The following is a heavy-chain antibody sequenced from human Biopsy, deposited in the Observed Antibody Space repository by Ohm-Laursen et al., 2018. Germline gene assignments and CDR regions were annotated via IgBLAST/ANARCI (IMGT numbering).Heavy chain of an antibody. J-gene: IGHJ5*02. Sequence: SQTLSLTCTVSGAFMNNYYWTWIRQRPGKGLEWIGYIFNSANTYYNPSLKNLITISGDTSKNQFSLKLNSVTAADTAVYYCARGDYFDSNGYFWFDPWGQGTLVTVSS. CDR1: GAFMNNYY. V-gene: IGHV4-31*01. D-gene: IGHD3-22*01. CDR2: IFNSANT. CDR3: ARGDYFDSNGYFWFDP.